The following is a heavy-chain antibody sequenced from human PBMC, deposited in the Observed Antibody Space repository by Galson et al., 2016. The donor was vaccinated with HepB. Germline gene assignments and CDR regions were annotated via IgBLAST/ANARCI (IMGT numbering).Heavy chain of an antibody. D-gene: IGHD3-16*02. CDR3: TTRGPRTLLLAELSPSSSDY. Sequence: SLRLSCAASGFTFSDAWMKWVRQAPGKGLEWVGRIKRKSDGGTTDYAAPVKGRFTISRDDSKNTLFLQMNSLKTEDTAVYYCTTRGPRTLLLAELSPSSSDYWGQGTLVTASS. V-gene: IGHV3-15*07. CDR2: IKRKSDGGTT. CDR1: GFTFSDAW. J-gene: IGHJ4*02.